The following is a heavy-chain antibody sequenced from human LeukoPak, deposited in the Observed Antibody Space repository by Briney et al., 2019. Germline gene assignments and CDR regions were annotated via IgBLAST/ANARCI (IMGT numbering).Heavy chain of an antibody. V-gene: IGHV3-21*01. CDR2: ISSSSSYI. CDR3: AREGLHQPVPDY. J-gene: IGHJ4*02. Sequence: GGSLRLSCAASGFTFSSYSMNWVRQAPGKGLEWVSSISSSSSYIYYADSVKGRFTISRDNAKNSLYLQMNSLRAEDTAVYYCAREGLHQPVPDYWGQGTLVTVSS. D-gene: IGHD6-6*01. CDR1: GFTFSSYS.